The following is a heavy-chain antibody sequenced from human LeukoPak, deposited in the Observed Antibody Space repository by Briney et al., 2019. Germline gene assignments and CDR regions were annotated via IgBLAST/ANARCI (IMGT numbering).Heavy chain of an antibody. D-gene: IGHD2-2*01. CDR1: GGSFSGYY. Sequence: KTSETLSLTCAVYGGSFSGYYWNWIRQPPGKGLEWIGEINHSGSTNYNPSLKSRVTISVDTSKNQFSLKLSSVTAADTAVYYCARGLRYCSSTSCYAGLDYWGQGNLVTVSS. CDR3: ARGLRYCSSTSCYAGLDY. CDR2: INHSGST. J-gene: IGHJ4*02. V-gene: IGHV4-34*01.